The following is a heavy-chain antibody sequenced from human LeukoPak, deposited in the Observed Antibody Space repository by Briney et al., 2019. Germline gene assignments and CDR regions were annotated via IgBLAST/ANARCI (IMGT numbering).Heavy chain of an antibody. Sequence: SETLSLTCTVSGGSISSTSYYWGWIRQPPGKGLEWIASIYYSGSTYYNRSLKSRVTVSVDTSKNQFSLRLNSVTAADTAVYYCARVLTGYLRKWFDPWGQGTLVTVSS. CDR2: IYYSGST. CDR3: ARVLTGYLRKWFDP. CDR1: GGSISSTSYY. D-gene: IGHD3-9*01. V-gene: IGHV4-39*07. J-gene: IGHJ5*02.